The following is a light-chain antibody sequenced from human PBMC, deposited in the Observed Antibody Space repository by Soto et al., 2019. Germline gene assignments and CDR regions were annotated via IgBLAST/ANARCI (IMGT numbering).Light chain of an antibody. Sequence: DIPLTQSPSFLSASVGDRVTITCRASQGISSYLAWYQQKPGKAPKLLIYAASTLQSGVPSRFSGSGSGTEFTLTISCLQPEDFATYYCQQLNSYPFLTFGGGTKVEIK. CDR1: QGISSY. J-gene: IGKJ4*01. V-gene: IGKV1-9*01. CDR2: AAS. CDR3: QQLNSYPFLT.